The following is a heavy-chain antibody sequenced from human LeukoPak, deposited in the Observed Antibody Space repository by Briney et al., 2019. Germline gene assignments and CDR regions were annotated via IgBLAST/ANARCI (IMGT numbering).Heavy chain of an antibody. Sequence: GGSLRLSCAASGLTFSSYGMHWVRQAPGKGLEWASLIYSGGSTYYADSVKGRFTISRDNSKNTLYLQMNSLRTEDTAVYYCARDPFDYDSGSYLPPFDNWGQGTLVTVSS. V-gene: IGHV3-66*01. J-gene: IGHJ4*02. CDR3: ARDPFDYDSGSYLPPFDN. CDR2: IYSGGST. D-gene: IGHD3-10*01. CDR1: GLTFSSYG.